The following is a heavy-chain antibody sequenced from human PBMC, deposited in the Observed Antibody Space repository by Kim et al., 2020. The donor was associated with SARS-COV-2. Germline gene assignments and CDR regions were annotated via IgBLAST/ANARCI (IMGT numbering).Heavy chain of an antibody. CDR1: GGSFSGYY. D-gene: IGHD5-18*01. CDR2: INHSGST. Sequence: SETLSLTCAVYGGSFSGYYWSWIRQPPGKGLEWSGEINHSGSTNYNPSLKSLVTISVDTSKNQFSLKLSSVTAADTAVYYCARGRRGYSYGYSWGQGTLVTVSS. J-gene: IGHJ4*02. V-gene: IGHV4-34*01. CDR3: ARGRRGYSYGYS.